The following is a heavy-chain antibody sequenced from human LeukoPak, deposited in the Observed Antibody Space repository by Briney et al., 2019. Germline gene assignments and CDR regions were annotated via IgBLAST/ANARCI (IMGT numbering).Heavy chain of an antibody. CDR1: GGSISSSSYY. J-gene: IGHJ6*02. CDR2: IYYSGST. V-gene: IGHV4-39*07. CDR3: ARGDILINTDYYYGMDV. Sequence: PSETLSLTCTVSGGSISSSSYYWGWIRQPPGKGLEWIGSIYYSGSTYYNPSLKSRVTISVDTSKNQFSLKLSSVTAADTAVYYCARGDILINTDYYYGMDVWGQGTTVTVSS. D-gene: IGHD3-9*01.